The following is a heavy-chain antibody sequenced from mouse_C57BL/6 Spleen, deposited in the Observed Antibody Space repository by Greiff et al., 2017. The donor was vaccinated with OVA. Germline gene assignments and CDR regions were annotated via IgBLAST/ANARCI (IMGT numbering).Heavy chain of an antibody. Sequence: VQLQQSGAELVKPGASVKLSCTASGFNFKDYYMNWVKQRTEQGLEWIGRIDPEDGETKYAPKFQGKATITVDTSSNTAYRQLSSLTSEDTAVYYGAQKRLRLVGYFDYWGQGTTLTVSS. CDR1: GFNFKDYY. D-gene: IGHD3-2*02. V-gene: IGHV14-2*01. CDR2: IDPEDGET. CDR3: AQKRLRLVGYFDY. J-gene: IGHJ2*01.